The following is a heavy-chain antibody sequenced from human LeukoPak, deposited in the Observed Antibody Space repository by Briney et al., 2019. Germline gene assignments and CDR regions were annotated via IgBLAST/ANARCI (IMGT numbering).Heavy chain of an antibody. CDR1: GFTFSSYA. J-gene: IGHJ4*02. CDR3: AKTFDYLTFAAYYFDY. D-gene: IGHD5-12*01. V-gene: IGHV3-23*01. CDR2: ISGSGGST. Sequence: PGGSLRLSCAASGFTFSSYAMSWVRQAPGKGLEWVSAISGSGGSTYYADSVKGRFTISRDNSKNTLYLQMNSLRAEDTAVYYCAKTFDYLTFAAYYFDYWGQGTLVTVSP.